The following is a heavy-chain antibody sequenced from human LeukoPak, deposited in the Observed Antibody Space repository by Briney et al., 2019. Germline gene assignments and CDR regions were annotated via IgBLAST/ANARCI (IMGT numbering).Heavy chain of an antibody. D-gene: IGHD5-24*01. V-gene: IGHV3-23*01. J-gene: IGHJ4*02. Sequence: GGSLRLSCAVSGFTFSNYAMTWVRQAPGKGLECVSDISGSGVSTHYADSVKGRFTISRDNAKNSLYLQMNSLRAEDTAVYYCARGPGRDAYNFVSYWGQGTLVTVSS. CDR2: ISGSGVST. CDR1: GFTFSNYA. CDR3: ARGPGRDAYNFVSY.